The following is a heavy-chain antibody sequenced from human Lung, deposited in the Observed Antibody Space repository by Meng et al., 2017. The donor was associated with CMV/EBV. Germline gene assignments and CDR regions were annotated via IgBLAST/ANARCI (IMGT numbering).Heavy chain of an antibody. CDR2: ITFDGNNK. Sequence: GGSLRLSCAASGFVFNRFGMKWVRQAPGKGLEWVAFITFDGNNKYYVDSVKGRFTISRQNSRQTSKNALYPQMNSLSLADTGGYYCVKDGASYGMDVWGQGTTVTVSS. V-gene: IGHV3-30*02. J-gene: IGHJ6*02. CDR1: GFVFNRFG. CDR3: VKDGASYGMDV.